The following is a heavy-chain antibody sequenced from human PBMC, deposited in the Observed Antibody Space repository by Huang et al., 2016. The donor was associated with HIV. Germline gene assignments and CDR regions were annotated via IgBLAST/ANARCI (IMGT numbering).Heavy chain of an antibody. J-gene: IGHJ3*02. CDR3: ARDPKYHSFPYFRQRRGIEI. V-gene: IGHV1-18*04. D-gene: IGHD3-16*01. Sequence: QIRLVQSGAEVKKPGASVRVSCQASGYAFSDYGFSWVRQAPGQGPEWVGWMSASYGETNYGQRFQGRVTLTTDTATTTVYMDLRSLRSDDTAVYYCARDPKYHSFPYFRQRRGIEIWGQGTVVTVSS. CDR1: GYAFSDYG. CDR2: MSASYGET.